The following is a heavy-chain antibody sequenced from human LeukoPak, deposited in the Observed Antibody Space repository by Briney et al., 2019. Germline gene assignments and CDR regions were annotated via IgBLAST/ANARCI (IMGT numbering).Heavy chain of an antibody. CDR3: ARDSGFSGTQRGEY. Sequence: GGSLRLSCAASGFTFSSYAMYWVRQAPGKGLEWVAVIPYDGSNKYYADSVKGRFTISRDNSKNTLYLQMNSLRAEDTAVYYCARDSGFSGTQRGEYWGQGTLVTVSS. D-gene: IGHD3/OR15-3a*01. CDR1: GFTFSSYA. CDR2: IPYDGSNK. V-gene: IGHV3-30*04. J-gene: IGHJ4*02.